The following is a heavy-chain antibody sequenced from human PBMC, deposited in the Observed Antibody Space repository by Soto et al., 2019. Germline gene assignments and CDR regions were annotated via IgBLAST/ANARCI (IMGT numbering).Heavy chain of an antibody. V-gene: IGHV3-30*18. CDR3: AKYKDLGASGYYFDY. CDR2: ISSDGRNK. Sequence: HVQLVESGGGVVEPGRSLRLACAASGVTFSSFGMHWVRQAPGKGLEGVAVISSDGRNKYHADYVKGRSTIYRDNSKSPLYRQINSLRAEHTAVYYCAKYKDLGASGYYFDYWGPGNLVTVSS. CDR1: GVTFSSFG. J-gene: IGHJ4*02. D-gene: IGHD1-26*01.